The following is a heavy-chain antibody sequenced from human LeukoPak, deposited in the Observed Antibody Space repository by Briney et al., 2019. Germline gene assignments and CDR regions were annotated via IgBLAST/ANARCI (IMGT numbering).Heavy chain of an antibody. CDR1: GLTFSSYS. V-gene: IGHV3-21*01. CDR2: ISSSSSYI. Sequence: GGSLRLSCAASGLTFSSYSMNWVRQAPGKGLEWVSSISSSSSYIYYADSVKGRFTISRDNAKNSLYLQMNSLRAEDTAVYYCARRTVSEYNWFDPWGQGTLVTVSS. CDR3: ARRTVSEYNWFDP. J-gene: IGHJ5*02. D-gene: IGHD4-17*01.